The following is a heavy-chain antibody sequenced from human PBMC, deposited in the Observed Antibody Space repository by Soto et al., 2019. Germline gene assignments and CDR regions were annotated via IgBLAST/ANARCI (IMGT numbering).Heavy chain of an antibody. CDR1: GFTVSSNY. J-gene: IGHJ4*02. Sequence: PGGSLRLSCAASGFTVSSNYMSWVRQAPGKGLEWVSVIYSGGSTYYADSVKGRFTISRDNSKNTLYLQMNSLRAEDTAVYYCARDNFFGSTMISDWGQGTLVTVSS. CDR3: ARDNFFGSTMISD. V-gene: IGHV3-53*01. D-gene: IGHD3-22*01. CDR2: IYSGGST.